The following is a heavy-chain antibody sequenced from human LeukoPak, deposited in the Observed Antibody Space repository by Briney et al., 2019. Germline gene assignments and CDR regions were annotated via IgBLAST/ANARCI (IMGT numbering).Heavy chain of an antibody. D-gene: IGHD6-19*01. CDR2: IYSGGST. Sequence: GGSLRLSCAASGFTVSSNYMSWVRQAPGKGLEWVSVIYSGGSTYYADSVKGRFTISRHNSKNTLYPQMNSLRAEDTAVYYCARGISGWYTGGYFDYWGQGTLVTVSS. V-gene: IGHV3-53*04. CDR1: GFTVSSNY. CDR3: ARGISGWYTGGYFDY. J-gene: IGHJ4*02.